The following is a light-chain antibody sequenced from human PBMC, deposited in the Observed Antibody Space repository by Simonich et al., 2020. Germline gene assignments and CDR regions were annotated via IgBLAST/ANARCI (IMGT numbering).Light chain of an antibody. V-gene: IGKV4-1*01. J-gene: IGKJ2*01. CDR1: QRVLYSSNNKNE. CDR3: QQYYSTPYT. CDR2: WAS. Sequence: DIVMTQSPDSLAVSLGERATINCKSSQRVLYSSNNKNELAWYQQKPRQLPKLLIYWASTRESGVPDRFSGSGSGTDFTLTISSLQAEDVAVYYCQQYYSTPYTFGQGTKLEIK.